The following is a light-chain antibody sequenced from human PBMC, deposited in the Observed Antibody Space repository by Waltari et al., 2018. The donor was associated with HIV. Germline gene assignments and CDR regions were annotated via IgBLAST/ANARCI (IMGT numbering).Light chain of an antibody. J-gene: IGLJ1*01. CDR1: ALPRQY. CDR2: EDS. CDR3: QAADSSGTDV. Sequence: SYELTQPPSLSVSPEQTASITCSADALPRQYASWYQQRPGPDPVLVIDEDSERPAGIPERFSGSSSGTTVTLTISGVQAEDEADYHCQAADSSGTDVFGSGTKVTVL. V-gene: IGLV3-25*03.